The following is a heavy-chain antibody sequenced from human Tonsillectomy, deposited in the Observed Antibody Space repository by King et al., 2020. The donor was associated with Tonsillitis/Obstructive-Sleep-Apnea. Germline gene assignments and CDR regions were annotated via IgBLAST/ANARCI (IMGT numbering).Heavy chain of an antibody. D-gene: IGHD4-11*01. CDR1: GYTFTKSG. V-gene: IGHV1-18*01. Sequence: QLVQSGAEVKKPGASVKVSCKTSGYTFTKSGISWARQAPGQGLEWMGWISVYNGNTHYAQKFQGRVTMTIDTSTRTAYMELGSLRSDDTAVYYCVTDNDYTWFDPWGQGTLVTVSS. CDR3: VTDNDYTWFDP. J-gene: IGHJ5*02. CDR2: ISVYNGNT.